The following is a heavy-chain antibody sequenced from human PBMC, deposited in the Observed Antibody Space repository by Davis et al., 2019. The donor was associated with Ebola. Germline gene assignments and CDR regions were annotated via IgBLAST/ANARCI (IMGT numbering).Heavy chain of an antibody. CDR3: ANWHSGYDVEYYFDY. V-gene: IGHV3-48*01. J-gene: IGHJ4*02. D-gene: IGHD5-12*01. CDR1: GFTFSSYS. Sequence: PGGSLRLSCAASGFTFSSYSMNWVRQAPGKGLEWVSYISSSSSTIYYADSVKGRFTISRDNSKNTLYLQMNSLRAEDTAVYYCANWHSGYDVEYYFDYWGQGTLVTVSS. CDR2: ISSSSSTI.